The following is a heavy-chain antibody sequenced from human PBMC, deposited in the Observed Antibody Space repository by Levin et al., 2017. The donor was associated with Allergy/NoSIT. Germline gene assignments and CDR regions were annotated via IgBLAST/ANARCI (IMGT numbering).Heavy chain of an antibody. J-gene: IGHJ4*02. V-gene: IGHV3-53*01. D-gene: IGHD2-2*01. Sequence: GESLKISCAASGFRVRPPSLPWVRPGPGKGLECVSVIYSDGSTYYADSVRGRFTISRDSFRNTLSLQMNSLRDDDTAVYYCTKGHYSGVYQWGQGTLVTVSS. CDR1: GFRVRPPS. CDR2: IYSDGST. CDR3: TKGHYSGVYQ.